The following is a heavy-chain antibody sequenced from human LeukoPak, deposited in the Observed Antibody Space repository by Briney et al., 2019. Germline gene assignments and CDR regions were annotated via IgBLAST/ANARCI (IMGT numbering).Heavy chain of an antibody. CDR3: AKGGKIGSGSYGQYYFDY. D-gene: IGHD3-10*01. Sequence: GGSLRLSCAASGFTFSSYEMNWVRQAPGKGLEWVSCMSSSGSTIYYADSVKGRFTISRDNAKNSLYLQMNSLRAEDTAVYYCAKGGKIGSGSYGQYYFDYWGQGTLVTVSS. CDR2: MSSSGSTI. CDR1: GFTFSSYE. V-gene: IGHV3-48*03. J-gene: IGHJ4*02.